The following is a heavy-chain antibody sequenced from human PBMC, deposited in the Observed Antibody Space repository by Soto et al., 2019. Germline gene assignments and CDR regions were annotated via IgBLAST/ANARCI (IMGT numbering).Heavy chain of an antibody. J-gene: IGHJ4*02. Sequence: EVQLLESGGGLVQPGGSLRLSCAASGFTFSSYAMSWVRQAPGKGLEWVSAISGSGGSTYYADSVKGRFTISRDNSKNTLYLQMNSLRAEDTDVYYCAKPPYYDILPGYFDYWGQGTLVTVSS. CDR3: AKPPYYDILPGYFDY. CDR2: ISGSGGST. D-gene: IGHD3-9*01. CDR1: GFTFSSYA. V-gene: IGHV3-23*01.